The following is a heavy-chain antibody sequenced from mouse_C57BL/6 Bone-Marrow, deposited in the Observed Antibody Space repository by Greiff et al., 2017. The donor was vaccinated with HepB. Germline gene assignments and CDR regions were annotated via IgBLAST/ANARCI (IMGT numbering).Heavy chain of an antibody. Sequence: VQLQQSGAELVKPGASVKLSCKASGYTFTSYWMHWVKQRPGQGLEWIGMIHPNSGSTNYNEKFKSKATLTVDKSSSTAYMQLSSLTSEDSAVYYCARRTRGYAMDYWGQGTSVTVSS. J-gene: IGHJ4*01. CDR2: IHPNSGST. V-gene: IGHV1-64*01. CDR1: GYTFTSYW. CDR3: ARRTRGYAMDY.